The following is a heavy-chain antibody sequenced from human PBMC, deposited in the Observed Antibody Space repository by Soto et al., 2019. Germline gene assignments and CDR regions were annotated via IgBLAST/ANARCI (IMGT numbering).Heavy chain of an antibody. J-gene: IGHJ6*02. D-gene: IGHD2-15*01. CDR3: ARLLAMVAATNYYYYGMDV. CDR2: ISAYNGNT. CDR1: GYTFTSYG. Sequence: ASVKVSCKASGYTFTSYGISWVRQAPGQGLEWMGWISAYNGNTNYAQKLQGRVTMTTDTSTSTAYMELRSLRSDDTAVYYCARLLAMVAATNYYYYGMDVWGQGTTVTVSS. V-gene: IGHV1-18*01.